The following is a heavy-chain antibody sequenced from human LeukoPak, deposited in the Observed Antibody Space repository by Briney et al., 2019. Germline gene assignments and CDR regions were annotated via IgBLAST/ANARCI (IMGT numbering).Heavy chain of an antibody. CDR1: GFTFSSYS. D-gene: IGHD5-18*01. CDR2: ISSGSSYI. V-gene: IGHV3-21*01. CDR3: ARDEGYSYGFDY. Sequence: GGSLRLSCAASGFTFSSYSMNWVRQAPGKGLEWVSSISSGSSYIYYADSVKGRFTISRDNAKNSLYLQMNSLRAEDTAVYYCARDEGYSYGFDYWGQGTLVTVSS. J-gene: IGHJ4*02.